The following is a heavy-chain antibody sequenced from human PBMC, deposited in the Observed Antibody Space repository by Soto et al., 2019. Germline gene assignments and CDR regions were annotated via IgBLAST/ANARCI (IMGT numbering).Heavy chain of an antibody. Sequence: ASVKVSCKASGYTFTSYDINWVRQATGQGLEWMGWMNPNSGNTGYAQKFQGRVTMTRNTSISTAYMELSSLRSEDTAVYYCASLGAYYDFWSGYNWFDPWGQGTLVTVSS. D-gene: IGHD3-3*01. J-gene: IGHJ5*02. CDR2: MNPNSGNT. V-gene: IGHV1-8*01. CDR1: GYTFTSYD. CDR3: ASLGAYYDFWSGYNWFDP.